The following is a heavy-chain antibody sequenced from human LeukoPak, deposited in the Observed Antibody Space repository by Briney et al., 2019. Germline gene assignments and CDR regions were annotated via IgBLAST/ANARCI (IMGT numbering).Heavy chain of an antibody. J-gene: IGHJ5*02. D-gene: IGHD4-17*01. CDR1: EFTFRSYA. CDR3: AKESTVTPGNVNWFDT. V-gene: IGHV3-23*01. Sequence: GGSLRLSCAASEFTFRSYAMSWVRQAPGKGLEWVSTISGSGGNTYYADSVKGRFTISRDNSKNTLYLQMSRLRAEDTAVYYCAKESTVTPGNVNWFDTWGQGTLVTVSS. CDR2: ISGSGGNT.